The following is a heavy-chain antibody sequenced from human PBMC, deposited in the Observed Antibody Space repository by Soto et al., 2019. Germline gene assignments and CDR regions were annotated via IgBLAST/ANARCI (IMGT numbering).Heavy chain of an antibody. D-gene: IGHD3-22*01. CDR2: ISYDGGNK. J-gene: IGHJ5*02. CDR1: GFTFSSYG. CDR3: ATQRSGYYYSP. Sequence: QVQLVESGGGVVQPGRSLRLSCAASGFTFSSYGMHWVRQAPGKGLEWVAVISYDGGNKYYADSVKGRFTISRDNSKNTLYLQMNSLRAEDTAVYYCATQRSGYYYSPWGQGTLVTVSS. V-gene: IGHV3-30*03.